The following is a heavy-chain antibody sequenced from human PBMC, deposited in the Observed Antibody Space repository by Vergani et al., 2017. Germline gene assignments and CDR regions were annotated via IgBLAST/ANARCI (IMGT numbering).Heavy chain of an antibody. CDR1: GYTFTSYY. CDR3: ASVKGSNHYGDYGTPFDY. CDR2: INPSGGST. J-gene: IGHJ4*02. D-gene: IGHD4-17*01. V-gene: IGHV1-46*03. Sequence: QVQLVQSGAEVKKPGASVKVSCKASGYTFTSYYMHWVRQAPGQGLEWMGIINPSGGSTSYAQKFQGRVTMTRDTSTSTVYMELSSLRSEDTAVYYCASVKGSNHYGDYGTPFDYWGQGTLVTVSS.